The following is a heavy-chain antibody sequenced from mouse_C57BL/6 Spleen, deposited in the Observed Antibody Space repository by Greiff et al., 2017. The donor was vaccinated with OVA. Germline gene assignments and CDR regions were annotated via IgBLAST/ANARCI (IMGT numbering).Heavy chain of an antibody. CDR1: GFTFSDYG. V-gene: IGHV5-17*01. D-gene: IGHD4-1*01. Sequence: EVQLQESGGGLVKPGGSLKLSCAASGFTFSDYGMHWVRQAPEKGLEWVAYISSGSSTIYYADTVKGRFTITRDNAKNTLFLQMTSLRSEDTAMYYCARENWDTYFDYWGQGTTLTVSS. J-gene: IGHJ2*01. CDR2: ISSGSSTI. CDR3: ARENWDTYFDY.